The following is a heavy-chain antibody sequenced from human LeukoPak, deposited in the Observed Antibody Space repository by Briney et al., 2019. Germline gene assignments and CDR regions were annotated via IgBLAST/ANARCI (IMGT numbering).Heavy chain of an antibody. J-gene: IGHJ6*03. D-gene: IGHD3-22*01. Sequence: SETLSLTCAVYGGSFSGYYWSWIRQPPGKGLEWIGEINHSGSTNYNPSLKSRVTISVDTSKNQFSLKLSSVTAADTAVYYCARHRYDSSGYYFGLHYYYYYYMDVWGKGTTVTISS. V-gene: IGHV4-34*01. CDR3: ARHRYDSSGYYFGLHYYYYYYMDV. CDR2: INHSGST. CDR1: GGSFSGYY.